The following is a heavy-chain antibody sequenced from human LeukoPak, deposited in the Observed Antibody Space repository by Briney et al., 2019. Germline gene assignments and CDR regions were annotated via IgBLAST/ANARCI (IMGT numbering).Heavy chain of an antibody. V-gene: IGHV1-8*01. CDR1: GYTFTSYD. D-gene: IGHD6-6*01. Sequence: ASVKVSCKASGYTFTSYDINWVRQATGQGLEWMGWMNPNSGNTGYAQKFQGRVTMTRNASISTAYMELSSLRSEDTAVYYCARDLLEQKREIAARSTDAFDIWGQGTMVTVSS. CDR2: MNPNSGNT. J-gene: IGHJ3*02. CDR3: ARDLLEQKREIAARSTDAFDI.